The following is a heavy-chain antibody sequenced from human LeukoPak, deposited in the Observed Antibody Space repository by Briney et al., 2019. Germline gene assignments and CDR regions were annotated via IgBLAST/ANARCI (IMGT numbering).Heavy chain of an antibody. CDR3: ARDRDYDFWSGYYHPFDY. D-gene: IGHD3-3*01. J-gene: IGHJ4*02. CDR2: ISSKAKSYAT. CDR1: GFTSSGSA. Sequence: GGSLRLSCAASGFTSSGSAMYWVRQAPGKGGEWVGRISSKAKSYATAYAASVKGRFTISRDDSKNTAYLQMNSLKTDDTAVYYCARDRDYDFWSGYYHPFDYWGQGTLVTVSS. V-gene: IGHV3-73*01.